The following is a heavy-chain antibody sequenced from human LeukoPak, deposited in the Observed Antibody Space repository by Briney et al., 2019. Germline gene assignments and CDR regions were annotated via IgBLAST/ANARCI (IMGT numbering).Heavy chain of an antibody. D-gene: IGHD5-12*01. Sequence: SETLSLTCTVSGGSISSSSYYWGWIRQPPWKGLEWIGSMYSSGSTYYNPSLKSRVTISVDTSKNQFSLKLSSVTAADTAVYYCARSGSGYLRYYFDYWGQGTLVTVSS. V-gene: IGHV4-39*07. J-gene: IGHJ4*02. CDR1: GGSISSSSYY. CDR3: ARSGSGYLRYYFDY. CDR2: MYSSGST.